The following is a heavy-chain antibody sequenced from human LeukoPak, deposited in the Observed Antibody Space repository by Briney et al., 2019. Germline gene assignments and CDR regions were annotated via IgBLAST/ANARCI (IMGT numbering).Heavy chain of an antibody. D-gene: IGHD4-17*01. CDR3: ARGEGATVATYRFDF. CDR2: ISSSSSYI. J-gene: IGHJ4*02. Sequence: GGSLRLSCAASGFTFSSYSMNWVRQAPGKGLEWVSSISSSSSYIYYADSVKGRFTISRDNAKNSLYLQMNSLRAEDTAVYYCARGEGATVATYRFDFWGQGTLVTVSS. V-gene: IGHV3-21*01. CDR1: GFTFSSYS.